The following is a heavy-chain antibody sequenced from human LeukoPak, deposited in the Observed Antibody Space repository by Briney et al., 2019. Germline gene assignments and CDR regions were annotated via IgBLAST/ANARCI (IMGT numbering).Heavy chain of an antibody. CDR2: IPYDGSNK. D-gene: IGHD6-13*01. V-gene: IGHV3-30*18. CDR1: GFTFSSYG. Sequence: GRSLRLSCAASGFTFSSYGMHWVRQAPGKGLKWVAVIPYDGSNKYYADSVKGRFTISRDNSKNTLYLQMNSLRAEDTAVYYCAKDLVIAAAGTDWGQGTLVTVSS. CDR3: AKDLVIAAAGTD. J-gene: IGHJ4*02.